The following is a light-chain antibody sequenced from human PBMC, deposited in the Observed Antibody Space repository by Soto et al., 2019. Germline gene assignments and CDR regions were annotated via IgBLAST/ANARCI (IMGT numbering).Light chain of an antibody. CDR1: QSVSSY. Sequence: EIVLTQSPATLSLSPGERATLSCRASQSVSSYLAWYQQKPGQAPRLLIYGASTRATGISARFSGSGSGTEFTLTISSLQSEDFGVYYCQQYDKWPRTFGQGTKVDIK. V-gene: IGKV3-15*01. J-gene: IGKJ1*01. CDR2: GAS. CDR3: QQYDKWPRT.